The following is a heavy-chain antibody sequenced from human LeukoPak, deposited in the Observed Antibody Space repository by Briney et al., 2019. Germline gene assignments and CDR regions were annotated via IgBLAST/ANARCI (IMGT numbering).Heavy chain of an antibody. CDR2: IDSTGST. Sequence: PGGSLRLSCAVSGFTFSSYSMSWVRQAPGKGLEWVSFIDSTGSTYYADSVKGRFTISRDNSRNTLYLQMNSLRVEDTAVYYCARRERLGYSYGRGTLDIWGQGTMVTVSS. J-gene: IGHJ3*02. D-gene: IGHD5-18*01. CDR1: GFTFSSYS. CDR3: ARRERLGYSYGRGTLDI. V-gene: IGHV3-66*01.